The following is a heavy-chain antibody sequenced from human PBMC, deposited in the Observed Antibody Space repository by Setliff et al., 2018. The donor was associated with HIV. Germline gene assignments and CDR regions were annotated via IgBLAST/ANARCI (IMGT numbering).Heavy chain of an antibody. J-gene: IGHJ4*02. Sequence: SETLSLTCSVSGASISSYYWSWIRQPPGKGLEWIGYISPTGNTNYNPSLKSRVTISVDTSKNQFYLKLSSLTAADTAVYYCARGRTGHDYWGQGTLVTVSS. CDR3: ARGRTGHDY. CDR1: GASISSYY. D-gene: IGHD1-26*01. CDR2: ISPTGNT. V-gene: IGHV4-4*09.